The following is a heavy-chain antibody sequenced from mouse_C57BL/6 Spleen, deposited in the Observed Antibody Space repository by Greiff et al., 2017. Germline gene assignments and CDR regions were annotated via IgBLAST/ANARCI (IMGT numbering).Heavy chain of an antibody. D-gene: IGHD3-3*01. Sequence: VQLVESGPELVKPGASVKISCKASGYAFSSSWMNWVKQRPGKGLEWIGRIYPGDGDTNYNGKFQGKATLTADNSSSTAYMQLSSLTSEDSAVYFCARELDKAPDYWGQGTTLTVSS. CDR1: GYAFSSSW. CDR2: IYPGDGDT. V-gene: IGHV1-82*01. J-gene: IGHJ2*01. CDR3: ARELDKAPDY.